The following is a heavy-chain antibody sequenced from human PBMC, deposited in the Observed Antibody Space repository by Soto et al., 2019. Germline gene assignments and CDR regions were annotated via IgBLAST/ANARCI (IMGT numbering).Heavy chain of an antibody. CDR2: INSDGSST. D-gene: IGHD3-22*01. CDR3: ARDQDYYDSSGYEYYYYGMDV. Sequence: PGGSLRLSCAASGFTFSSYWMHWVRQAPGKGLVWVSRINSDGSSTSYADSVKGRFTISRDNAKNTLYLQMNSLRAEDTAVYYSARDQDYYDSSGYEYYYYGMDVWGQGTTVTVSS. CDR1: GFTFSSYW. J-gene: IGHJ6*02. V-gene: IGHV3-74*01.